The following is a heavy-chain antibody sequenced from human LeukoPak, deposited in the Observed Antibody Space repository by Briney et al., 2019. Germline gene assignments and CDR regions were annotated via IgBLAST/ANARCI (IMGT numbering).Heavy chain of an antibody. CDR1: GFTFSSYG. Sequence: GGSLRLSCAASGFTFSSYGMHWVRQAPGKGLEWVAFIRYDGSNKYYADSVKGRFTISRDNSKNTLYLQMNSLRAEDTAVYYCARARDTMVREETYFDYWGQGTLVTVSS. J-gene: IGHJ4*02. CDR2: IRYDGSNK. V-gene: IGHV3-30*02. D-gene: IGHD3-10*01. CDR3: ARARDTMVREETYFDY.